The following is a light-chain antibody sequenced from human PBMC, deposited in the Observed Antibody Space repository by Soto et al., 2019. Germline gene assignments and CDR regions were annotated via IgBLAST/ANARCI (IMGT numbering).Light chain of an antibody. V-gene: IGKV1-5*03. Sequence: DIQMTQSPSSLSASVGDRVTITCRASQDLDRWLAWYQQKPGKAPKLLIYKASSLESGVPSRFSGSGSGTEFTLTISSLQPDDFATYYCQQYNSWTFGQGTRWIS. CDR1: QDLDRW. CDR2: KAS. J-gene: IGKJ1*01. CDR3: QQYNSWT.